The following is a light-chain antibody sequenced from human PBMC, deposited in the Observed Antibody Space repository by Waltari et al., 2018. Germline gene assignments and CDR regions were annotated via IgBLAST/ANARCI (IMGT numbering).Light chain of an antibody. Sequence: DIVMTQSPLSLPVTPGEPASISCRSSQSLLHTTGFHYLGWYLQRPGQSPQLLLYLGTNRASGVPDRFSGSRSGTDFTLKISSVEAEDVGVYYCMQTLQSPVTFGQGTRLEIK. CDR3: MQTLQSPVT. J-gene: IGKJ5*01. CDR2: LGT. CDR1: QSLLHTTGFHY. V-gene: IGKV2-28*01.